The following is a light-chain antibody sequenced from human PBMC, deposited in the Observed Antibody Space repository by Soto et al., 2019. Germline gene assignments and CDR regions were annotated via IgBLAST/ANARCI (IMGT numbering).Light chain of an antibody. CDR2: KVS. V-gene: IGKV1-5*03. J-gene: IGKJ4*01. CDR3: QEFNSYPST. CDR1: QSMSSW. Sequence: DIQMNQSPSTLSVSIGDRVTITCRASQSMSSWLAWYQQKPGKAPKFLIYKVSTLKSGVPSRFSGSGSGTEFTLTISSLQPDDFATYYCQEFNSYPSTFGEGTKVDIK.